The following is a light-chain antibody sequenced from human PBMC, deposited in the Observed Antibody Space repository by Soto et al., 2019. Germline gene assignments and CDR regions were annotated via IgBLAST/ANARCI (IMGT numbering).Light chain of an antibody. CDR2: EVS. V-gene: IGLV2-23*02. Sequence: QSVLIQPASVTGALGQSITISCTGTRSDVGSYNLVSWYQQHPGKAPKLMVYEVSKRPSGVSDRFSGSKSGDTASLTISGLQAEDEADHYCCSYAGSTTSSYVFGTGTKVTVL. CDR1: RSDVGSYNL. CDR3: CSYAGSTTSSYV. J-gene: IGLJ1*01.